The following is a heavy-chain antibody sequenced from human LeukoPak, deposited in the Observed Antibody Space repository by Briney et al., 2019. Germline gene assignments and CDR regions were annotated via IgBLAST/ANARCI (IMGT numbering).Heavy chain of an antibody. D-gene: IGHD3-22*01. J-gene: IGHJ4*02. V-gene: IGHV3-23*01. CDR3: AKARTYYYDSSGYDY. Sequence: GGSLRLSCAASGFTFSNYAMSWVRQAPGKGLEWVSAISGSGGSTYYADSVKGRFTISRDNSKNTLYLQMNSLRDEDTAVHYCAKARTYYYDSSGYDYWGQGTLVTVSS. CDR2: ISGSGGST. CDR1: GFTFSNYA.